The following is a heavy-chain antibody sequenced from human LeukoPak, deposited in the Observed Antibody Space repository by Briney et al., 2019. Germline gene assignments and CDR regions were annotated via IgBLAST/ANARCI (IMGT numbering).Heavy chain of an antibody. CDR1: GLTFSSYS. D-gene: IGHD4-17*01. Sequence: GGSLRLACAASGLTFSSYSLNWARQAPGKGLGWVSSISGTSNSYKYYADSVKGRFTISRDDAKNSLYLQMNSLRAEDTAVYYCARPSINDFGDFGYWGQGTLVTVSS. CDR2: ISGTSNSYK. CDR3: ARPSINDFGDFGY. J-gene: IGHJ4*02. V-gene: IGHV3-21*01.